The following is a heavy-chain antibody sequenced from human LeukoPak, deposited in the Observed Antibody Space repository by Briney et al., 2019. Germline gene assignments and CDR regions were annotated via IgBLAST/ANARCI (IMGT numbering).Heavy chain of an antibody. Sequence: SETLSLTCAVYGGSFSGYYWSWLRQPPGKGLEWIGYIYYIGSTNYNPSLTSRVTISVDTSKNQFSLKLSSVTAADTAVYYCARGPTTVTRAFDYWGQGTLVTVSS. CDR3: ARGPTTVTRAFDY. CDR1: GGSFSGYY. J-gene: IGHJ4*02. CDR2: IYYIGST. D-gene: IGHD4-17*01. V-gene: IGHV4-59*01.